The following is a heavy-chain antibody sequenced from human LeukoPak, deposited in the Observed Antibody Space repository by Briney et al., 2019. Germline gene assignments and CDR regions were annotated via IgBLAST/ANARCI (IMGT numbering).Heavy chain of an antibody. CDR2: IYYSGST. CDR3: ASIGSSSRDQGYFDY. V-gene: IGHV4-31*03. CDR1: GGSISSGGYY. J-gene: IGHJ4*02. D-gene: IGHD5-24*01. Sequence: SETLSLTCTVSGGSISSGGYYWSWIRQHPGKGLEWIGYIYYSGSTYYNPSLKSRVTISVDTSKNQFSLKLSSVTAADTAVYYCASIGSSSRDQGYFDYWGQGTLVTVSS.